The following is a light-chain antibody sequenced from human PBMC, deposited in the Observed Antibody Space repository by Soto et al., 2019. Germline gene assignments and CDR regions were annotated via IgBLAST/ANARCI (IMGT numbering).Light chain of an antibody. CDR2: ATF. Sequence: EIVVTQSPATLSVSPGERATLSCRASQSVGNNFAWYQQKPGQAPRLLIFATFTRATGVPARFSGSGSGTEFTLTISSLQSEDFGVYYCQQYGDWPLTFGGGAKVEIE. J-gene: IGKJ4*01. V-gene: IGKV3-15*01. CDR3: QQYGDWPLT. CDR1: QSVGNN.